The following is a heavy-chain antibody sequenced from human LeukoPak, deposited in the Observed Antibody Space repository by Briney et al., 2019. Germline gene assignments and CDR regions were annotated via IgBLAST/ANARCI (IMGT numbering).Heavy chain of an antibody. J-gene: IGHJ4*02. CDR1: GFTFSSFG. CDR2: ISYDGSNK. CDR3: ANLPL. Sequence: GGSLRLSCAASGFTFSSFGMHWVRQAPGKGLEWVAVISYDGSNKYYADSVKGRFTISGDNSKNTLYLQMNSLRPEDAAVYYCANLPLWGQGTLVTVSS. V-gene: IGHV3-30*18.